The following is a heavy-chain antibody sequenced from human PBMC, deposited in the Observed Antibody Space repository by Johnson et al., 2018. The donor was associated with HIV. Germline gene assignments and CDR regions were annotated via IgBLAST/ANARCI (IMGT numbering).Heavy chain of an antibody. D-gene: IGHD3-10*01. CDR2: ISYDGSNK. J-gene: IGHJ3*02. CDR1: GFTFSSYA. CDR3: AKSTQATIARESGPYGAFDI. V-gene: IGHV3-30*18. Sequence: VQLVESGGGVVQPGRSLRLSCAASGFTFSSYAMHWVRQAPGKGLEWVAVISYDGSNKYYADSVKGRFTISRDNSKNTLYLQMNSLRPEDTAVYYCAKSTQATIARESGPYGAFDIWGQGTMVTVSS.